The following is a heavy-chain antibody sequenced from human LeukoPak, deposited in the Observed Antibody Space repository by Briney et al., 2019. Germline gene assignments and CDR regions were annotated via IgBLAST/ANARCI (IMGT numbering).Heavy chain of an antibody. D-gene: IGHD6-13*01. Sequence: PSETLSLTCTVSGGSISSGDYYWSWIRQPPGKGLEWIGYIYYGGSTYYNPSLKSRVTISVDTSKNQFSLRLSSVTAADTAVYYCARQRDLQQLAPFDYWGQGTLVTVSS. CDR1: GGSISSGDYY. CDR2: IYYGGST. J-gene: IGHJ4*02. CDR3: ARQRDLQQLAPFDY. V-gene: IGHV4-30-4*01.